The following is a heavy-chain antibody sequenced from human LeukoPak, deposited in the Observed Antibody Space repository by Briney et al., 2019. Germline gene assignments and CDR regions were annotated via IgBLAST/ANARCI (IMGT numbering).Heavy chain of an antibody. V-gene: IGHV3-66*01. CDR3: ARGLWSGYRFDY. D-gene: IGHD3-3*01. Sequence: VQPGGSLRLSCAASGFTVSSNYMSWVRQAPGKGLEWVSVINSGGSTYYADSVKGRFTISRDNSKNTLYLQMNSLRAGDTAVYYCARGLWSGYRFDYWGQGTLVTVSS. J-gene: IGHJ4*02. CDR1: GFTVSSNY. CDR2: INSGGST.